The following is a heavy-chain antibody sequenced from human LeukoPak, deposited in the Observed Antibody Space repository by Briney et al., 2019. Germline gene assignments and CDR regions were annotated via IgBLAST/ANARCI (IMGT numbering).Heavy chain of an antibody. D-gene: IGHD3-10*01. CDR2: IYHSGTTYSGST. CDR1: GASMSNYY. CDR3: ARGAWFGINWFDL. J-gene: IGHJ5*02. Sequence: SETLSLTCNVSGASMSNYYWVWIRQPPGKGLEWIGSIYHSGTTYSGSTYYNPSLKSRVTISLDTSKNQFSLKVGSMTAADTAVYYCARGAWFGINWFDLWGQGTLVTVSS. V-gene: IGHV4-39*07.